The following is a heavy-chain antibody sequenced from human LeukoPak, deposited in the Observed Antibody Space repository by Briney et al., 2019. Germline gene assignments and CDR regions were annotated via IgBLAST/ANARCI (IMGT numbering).Heavy chain of an antibody. CDR1: GGSISSYY. Sequence: SETLSLTCTVSGGSISSYYWSWIRQPPGKGLEWIGYIYYSGSTNYNPSLKSRVTISVDTSKNQFSLKLSSVTAADTAVYYCARGRKYSSGWYLDYWGQGTLVTVSS. D-gene: IGHD6-19*01. J-gene: IGHJ4*02. CDR3: ARGRKYSSGWYLDY. V-gene: IGHV4-59*12. CDR2: IYYSGST.